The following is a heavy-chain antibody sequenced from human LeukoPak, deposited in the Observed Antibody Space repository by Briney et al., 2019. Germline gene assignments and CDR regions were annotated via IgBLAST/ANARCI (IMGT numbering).Heavy chain of an antibody. V-gene: IGHV4-59*08. CDR3: ARHEVRYYFDY. CDR1: GGSISSHY. Sequence: SETLSLTCTVSGGSISSHYWSWIRQPPGRGLEWIGYIYYSGSTNYNPSLKSRVTISVDTSKNQFSLKLSSVTAADTAVYYCARHEVRYYFDYWGQGTLVTVSS. CDR2: IYYSGST. J-gene: IGHJ4*02. D-gene: IGHD4/OR15-4a*01.